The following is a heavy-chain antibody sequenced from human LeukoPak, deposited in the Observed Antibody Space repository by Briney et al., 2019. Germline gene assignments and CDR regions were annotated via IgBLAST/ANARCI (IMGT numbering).Heavy chain of an antibody. Sequence: GGSLRLSCAASGFTFSSYAMSWVRQAPGKGLEWVSAISGSGGSTYYADSVKGRFTISRDNSKNTLYLQINSLRAEDTAVYYCARGIAAAGTALYNWGQGTLHTVSS. D-gene: IGHD6-13*01. CDR2: ISGSGGST. V-gene: IGHV3-23*01. CDR1: GFTFSSYA. CDR3: ARGIAAAGTALYN. J-gene: IGHJ4*02.